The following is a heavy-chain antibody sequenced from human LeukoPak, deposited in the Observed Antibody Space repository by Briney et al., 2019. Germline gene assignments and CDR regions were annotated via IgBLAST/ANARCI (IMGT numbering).Heavy chain of an antibody. D-gene: IGHD5-18*01. Sequence: SETLSLTCTVSGGSIISYYWSWIRQPPGQGLEWMAYMYYSGITDYNPSLMSRVTMSIDTSKNHFSLNLTSVTAADTAVYYCARVKGIYSLWDDAFDIWGHGTMVTVSS. CDR1: GGSIISYY. CDR2: MYYSGIT. J-gene: IGHJ3*02. CDR3: ARVKGIYSLWDDAFDI. V-gene: IGHV4-59*13.